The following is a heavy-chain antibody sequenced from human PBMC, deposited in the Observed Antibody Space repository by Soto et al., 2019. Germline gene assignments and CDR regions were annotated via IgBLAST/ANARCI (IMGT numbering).Heavy chain of an antibody. V-gene: IGHV3-30*18. CDR3: AKDRLRAGGLVTISLDAFDF. CDR1: GFRFSSYG. J-gene: IGHJ3*01. D-gene: IGHD6-19*01. Sequence: PGGSLRVSCATSGFRFSSYGMHWVRQAPGKGLEWVAVISYDGSKKYYADSVKGRFIISRDNSKNTLYVQMNRLRTEDTALYYCAKDRLRAGGLVTISLDAFDFWGRGTMVTVSS. CDR2: ISYDGSKK.